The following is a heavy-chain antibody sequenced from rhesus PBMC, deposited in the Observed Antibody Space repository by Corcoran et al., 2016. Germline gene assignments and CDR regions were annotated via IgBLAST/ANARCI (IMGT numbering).Heavy chain of an antibody. V-gene: IGHV1-111*02. CDR3: ATMVYCTGSGCGY. Sequence: EVQLVQSGAEVKKPGASVKISCKASGYTFTDYYLHWVRQAPGKGLEWMGRVDPEDGEAINAQKFQGRVTITADTATETAYMELSSRRSEDTGVYYCATMVYCTGSGCGYWGQGVLVTVSS. CDR1: GYTFTDYY. D-gene: IGHD2-21*01. J-gene: IGHJ4*01. CDR2: VDPEDGEA.